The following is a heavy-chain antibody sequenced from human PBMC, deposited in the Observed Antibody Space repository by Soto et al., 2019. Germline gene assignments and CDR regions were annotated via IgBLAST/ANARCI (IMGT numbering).Heavy chain of an antibody. D-gene: IGHD4-17*01. V-gene: IGHV4-59*01. CDR3: TRGGGYCGDYPNLDY. CDR2: IYYTGTT. J-gene: IGHJ4*02. CDR1: GGSLSSVY. Sequence: SETLSLTCAVSGGSLSSVYWSGIRQHPGLRLEWIGNIYYTGTTSYNPSRKSRVTVSLDTAKNVFSLKLTSVTPAASAMLYCTRGGGYCGDYPNLDYWGEATLVPV.